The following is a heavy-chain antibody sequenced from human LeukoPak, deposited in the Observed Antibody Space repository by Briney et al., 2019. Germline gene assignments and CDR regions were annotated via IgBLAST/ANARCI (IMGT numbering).Heavy chain of an antibody. J-gene: IGHJ5*02. CDR3: ARTKQQLRNWIDP. Sequence: ASVKVSCKASGYTFTSYAMNWVRQAPGQGLEWMGWINTNTGTPTYAQGFTGRFVFSLDTSFNTAYLQISSLKAEDTAVYYCARTKQQLRNWIDPWGQGTLVTVSS. V-gene: IGHV7-4-1*02. CDR2: INTNTGTP. D-gene: IGHD6-13*01. CDR1: GYTFTSYA.